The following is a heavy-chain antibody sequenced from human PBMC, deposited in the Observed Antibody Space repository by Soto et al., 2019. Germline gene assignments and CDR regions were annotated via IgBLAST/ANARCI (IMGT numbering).Heavy chain of an antibody. D-gene: IGHD3-22*01. CDR2: ISGDGGST. V-gene: IGHV3-43*02. J-gene: IGHJ4*02. CDR1: GFTFDDYA. CDR3: AKVGDYDSSGYYLDY. Sequence: GGSLRLSCAASGFTFDDYAMHWVRQAPGKGLEWVSLISGDGGSTYYADSVKGRFTISRDNSKNSLYLQMNSLRTEDTALYYCAKVGDYDSSGYYLDYWGQGTLVTVSS.